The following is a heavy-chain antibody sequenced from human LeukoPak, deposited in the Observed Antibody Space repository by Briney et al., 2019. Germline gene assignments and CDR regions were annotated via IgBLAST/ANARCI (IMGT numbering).Heavy chain of an antibody. D-gene: IGHD4-11*01. CDR2: ISSSGSTI. V-gene: IGHV3-11*04. CDR1: GFTFSDYY. J-gene: IGHJ5*02. Sequence: GGSLRLSCAASGFTFSDYYMSWIRQAPGKGLEWVSYISSSGSTIYYADSVKGRFTISRDNAKNSLYLQMNSLRAEDTAVYYCARDHWGYSNYNRFDPWGQGTLVTVSS. CDR3: ARDHWGYSNYNRFDP.